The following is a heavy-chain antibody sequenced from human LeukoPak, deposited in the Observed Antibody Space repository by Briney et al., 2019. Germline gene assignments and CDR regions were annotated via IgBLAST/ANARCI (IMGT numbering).Heavy chain of an antibody. CDR1: GGSISSYY. D-gene: IGHD4-17*01. CDR3: ARPQDYGDGAFDI. V-gene: IGHV4-59*08. Sequence: SETLSLTCTVSGGSISSYYWSWIRQPPGKGLEWIGYIYYSGSTNYNPSLKSRVTISVDTSKNQFSLKLSSVTAADTAVYYCARPQDYGDGAFDIWSQGTMVTVSS. CDR2: IYYSGST. J-gene: IGHJ3*02.